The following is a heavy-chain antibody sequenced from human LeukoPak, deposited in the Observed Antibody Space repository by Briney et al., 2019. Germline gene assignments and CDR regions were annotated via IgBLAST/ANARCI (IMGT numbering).Heavy chain of an antibody. V-gene: IGHV1-3*01. CDR3: ARETLYGFPDY. CDR2: INAGNGST. J-gene: IGHJ4*02. Sequence: GASVKVSCKASGYTFTSYAMHWVRQAPGQRLEWMGWINAGNGSTKYSQKFQGRVTITRDTSASTAYMELSSLRSEDTAVYYCARETLYGFPDYWGQGTLVTVSS. D-gene: IGHD4-17*01. CDR1: GYTFTSYA.